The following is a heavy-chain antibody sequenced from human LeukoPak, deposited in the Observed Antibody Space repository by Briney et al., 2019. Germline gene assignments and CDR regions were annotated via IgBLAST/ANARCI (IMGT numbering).Heavy chain of an antibody. J-gene: IGHJ4*02. CDR1: GVSISSSSYY. V-gene: IGHV4-39*01. Sequence: SETLSLTCTVSGVSISSSSYYWGWIRQPPGKGLEWIGSIYYSGSTYYNPSLNSRVTIYVDTSKNQFSLKLSSVTAADTAVYYCARLLDTAMIPDYWGQGTLVTVSS. D-gene: IGHD5-18*01. CDR3: ARLLDTAMIPDY. CDR2: IYYSGST.